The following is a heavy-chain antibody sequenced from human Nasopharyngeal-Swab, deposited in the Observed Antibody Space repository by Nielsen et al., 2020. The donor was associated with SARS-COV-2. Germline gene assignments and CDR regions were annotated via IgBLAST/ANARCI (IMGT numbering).Heavy chain of an antibody. Sequence: IRQSPGKGLEWVSYISSSGSTIYYADSVKGRFTISRDNAKNSLYLQMNSLRAEDTAVYYCARDIQGWYDWFDPWGQGTLVTVSS. CDR3: ARDIQGWYDWFDP. CDR2: ISSSGSTI. D-gene: IGHD6-19*01. V-gene: IGHV3-11*01. J-gene: IGHJ5*02.